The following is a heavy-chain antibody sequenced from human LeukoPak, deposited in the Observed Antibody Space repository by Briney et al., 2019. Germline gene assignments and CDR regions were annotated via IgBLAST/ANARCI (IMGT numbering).Heavy chain of an antibody. CDR1: GGSFSGYY. V-gene: IGHV4-59*10. Sequence: SETLSLTCAVYGGSFSGYYWSWIRQPAGKGLEWIARIYISGSTNYNPSLKSRVTISVDTSKNQFSLKLSSVTAADTAVYYCASSGIAAAAPLDYWGQGTLVTVSS. D-gene: IGHD6-13*01. J-gene: IGHJ4*02. CDR2: IYISGST. CDR3: ASSGIAAAAPLDY.